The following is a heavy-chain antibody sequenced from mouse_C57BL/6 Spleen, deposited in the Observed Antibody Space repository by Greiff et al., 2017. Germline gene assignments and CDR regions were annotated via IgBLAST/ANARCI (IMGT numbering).Heavy chain of an antibody. J-gene: IGHJ3*01. CDR2: IYPGDSDT. CDR1: GYAFSSYW. CDR3: ARHHLSGGFAY. Sequence: VQLQQSGAELVKPGASVKISCKASGYAFSSYWMNWVKQRPGKGLEWIGQIYPGDSDTNYNGKFKGKATLTADKSSSTAYMQLSSLTSEDSAVYFCARHHLSGGFAYWGQGTLVTVSA. V-gene: IGHV1-80*01. D-gene: IGHD1-3*01.